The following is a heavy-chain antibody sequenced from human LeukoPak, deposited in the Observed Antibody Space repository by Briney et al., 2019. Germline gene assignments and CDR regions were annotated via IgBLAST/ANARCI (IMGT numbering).Heavy chain of an antibody. Sequence: GGSLRLSCAASGFIFSDYYMSWIRQAPGKGLEWVAVISYDGSNKYYADSVKGRFTISRDNCKNTLYLQMNSLRAEDTAVYYCASLLYFDYWGQGTLVTVSS. D-gene: IGHD1-26*01. J-gene: IGHJ4*02. CDR2: ISYDGSNK. CDR3: ASLLYFDY. V-gene: IGHV3-30-3*01. CDR1: GFIFSDYY.